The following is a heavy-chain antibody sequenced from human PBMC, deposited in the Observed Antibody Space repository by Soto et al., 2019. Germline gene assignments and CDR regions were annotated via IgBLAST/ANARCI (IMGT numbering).Heavy chain of an antibody. CDR2: INAGNGNT. CDR3: ARTIVVVVAANKPPDY. CDR1: GYTFTSYA. V-gene: IGHV1-3*01. D-gene: IGHD2-15*01. Sequence: ASVKVSCKASGYTFTSYAMHWVRQAPGQRLEWMGWINAGNGNTKYSQKFQGRVTITRDTSASTAYMELSSLRSEDTAVYYCARTIVVVVAANKPPDYCGQGTLVTVSS. J-gene: IGHJ4*02.